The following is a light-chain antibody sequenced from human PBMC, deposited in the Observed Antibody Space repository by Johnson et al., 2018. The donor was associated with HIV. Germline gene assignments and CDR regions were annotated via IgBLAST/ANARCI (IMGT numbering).Light chain of an antibody. V-gene: IGLV1-51*02. CDR2: ENN. CDR3: GTLDSSLSPLYV. CDR1: SSNIGNNY. J-gene: IGLJ1*01. Sequence: QSVLTQPPSVSAAPGQKVTISCYGSSSNIGNNYVSWYQQLPGTAPKLLIYENNKRPSGIPDRFSGSTYGTSATLGITGLQPGDEADYYCGTLDSSLSPLYVFGTGTTITVL.